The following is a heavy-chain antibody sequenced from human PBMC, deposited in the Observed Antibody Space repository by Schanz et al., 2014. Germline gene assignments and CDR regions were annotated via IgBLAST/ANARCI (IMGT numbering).Heavy chain of an antibody. Sequence: EVQLVESGGGVVQPGRSLRLSCAASGFTFSNYWMHWVRQAPGKGLVWVSRINGDGSRTAYADSVKGRFTISRDNAKNTLYLQMNSLRAEDTAVYYCAKGRFGELSAFDIWGQGTMVTVSS. V-gene: IGHV3-74*02. CDR2: INGDGSRT. J-gene: IGHJ3*02. D-gene: IGHD3-10*01. CDR1: GFTFSNYW. CDR3: AKGRFGELSAFDI.